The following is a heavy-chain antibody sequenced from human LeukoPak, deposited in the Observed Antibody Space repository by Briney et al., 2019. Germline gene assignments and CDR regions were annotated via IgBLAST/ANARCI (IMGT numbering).Heavy chain of an antibody. CDR1: GFSFSNYA. D-gene: IGHD6-13*01. CDR2: ISTDGRDK. CDR3: ARDSAAAAVYYFDY. Sequence: QPGRSLRLSCAASGFSFSNYAMHWVRQTPGEGLVWVAVISTDGRDKHCADSVKGRFTISRGNSKSTLYLQMNSLRAEDTAVYYCARDSAAAAVYYFDYWGQGTLVTVSS. J-gene: IGHJ4*02. V-gene: IGHV3-30*04.